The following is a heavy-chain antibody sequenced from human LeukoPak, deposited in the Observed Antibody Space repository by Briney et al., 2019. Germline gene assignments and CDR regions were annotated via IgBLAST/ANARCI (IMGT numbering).Heavy chain of an antibody. D-gene: IGHD3-10*01. V-gene: IGHV3-48*03. CDR2: ISSSGSTI. CDR1: GFTFRSYE. CDR3: ARSEITMVRGGALDI. Sequence: GRSLRLSCAASGFTFRSYEMNWVRRAPGKGLEWVSYISSSGSTIYYADSVKGRFTISRDNAKNSLFLQMNSLRAEDTAVYYCARSEITMVRGGALDIWGQGTMVTVSS. J-gene: IGHJ3*02.